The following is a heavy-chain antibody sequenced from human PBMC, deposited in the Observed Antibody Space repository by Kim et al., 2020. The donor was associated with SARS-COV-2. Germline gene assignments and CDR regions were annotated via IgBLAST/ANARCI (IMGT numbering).Heavy chain of an antibody. D-gene: IGHD1-7*01. V-gene: IGHV1-69*04. J-gene: IGHJ4*02. CDR1: GGTFSSYA. Sequence: SVKVSCKASGGTFSSYAISWVRQAPGQGLEWMGRIIPILGIANYAQKFQGRVTITADKSTSTAYMELSSLRSEDTAVYYCATAPISDNWNYRYWGQGTLVTVSS. CDR3: ATAPISDNWNYRY. CDR2: IIPILGIA.